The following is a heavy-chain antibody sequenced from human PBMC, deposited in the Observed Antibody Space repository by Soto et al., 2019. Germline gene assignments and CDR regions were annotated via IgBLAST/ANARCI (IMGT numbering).Heavy chain of an antibody. CDR3: AKNQGVELVPLATVDWFDP. CDR2: ISGSGFKK. V-gene: IGHV3-23*01. D-gene: IGHD1-26*01. Sequence: VGSLRLSCAASGFVFENFGMSWVRQAPGKGLEWISSISGSGFKKYYADSVKGRFTISRDNSKSTVYLELNNLSAEDTAVYHCAKNQGVELVPLATVDWFDPWGQGSVVTVSS. J-gene: IGHJ5*02. CDR1: GFVFENFG.